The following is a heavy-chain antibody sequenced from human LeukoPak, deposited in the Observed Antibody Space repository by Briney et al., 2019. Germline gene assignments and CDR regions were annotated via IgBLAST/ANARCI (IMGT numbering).Heavy chain of an antibody. V-gene: IGHV3-7*01. CDR2: IKQDGSEK. J-gene: IGHJ4*02. CDR3: ARPRCSSTSCPLDY. Sequence: GGSLRLSCAAYGFTFSSYWMSWVRQAPGKGLEWVANIKQDGSEKYYVDSVKGRFTISRDNAKNSLYLQMNSLRAEDTAVYYCARPRCSSTSCPLDYWGQGTLVPVSS. D-gene: IGHD2-2*01. CDR1: GFTFSSYW.